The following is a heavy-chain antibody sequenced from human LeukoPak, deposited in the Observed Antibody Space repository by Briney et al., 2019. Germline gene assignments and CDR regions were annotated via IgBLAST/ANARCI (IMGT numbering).Heavy chain of an antibody. Sequence: SETLSLTCTVSGGSISSNGSYWGCIRQPPGKGLEWIGNIYSSGNAYYNPSLKSRVAISLDTSKNQFSLKLTSVTASDTAIYYCARERDYGDYWGQGTLVTVSS. CDR2: IYSSGNA. J-gene: IGHJ4*02. V-gene: IGHV4-39*07. CDR1: GGSISSNGSY. CDR3: ARERDYGDY.